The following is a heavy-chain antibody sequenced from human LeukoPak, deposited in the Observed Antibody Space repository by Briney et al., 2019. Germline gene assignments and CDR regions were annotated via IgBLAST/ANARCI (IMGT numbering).Heavy chain of an antibody. Sequence: QPGRSLRLSCAASGFTFDDYAMHWVRQAPGKGLEWVSGISWNSGTIGYADSVKGRFTISRDNAKNSLYLQMNSLRAEDMALYYCAKDKSSTWYGEFDSWGQGTLVTVSS. D-gene: IGHD6-13*01. V-gene: IGHV3-9*03. CDR1: GFTFDDYA. CDR3: AKDKSSTWYGEFDS. J-gene: IGHJ4*02. CDR2: ISWNSGTI.